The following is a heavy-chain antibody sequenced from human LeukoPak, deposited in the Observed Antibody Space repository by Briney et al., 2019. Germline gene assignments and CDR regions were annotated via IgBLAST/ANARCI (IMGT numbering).Heavy chain of an antibody. D-gene: IGHD1-1*01. Sequence: AETLSLTCTVSVASISKYNWRWIRHPPEGGLGCIGYVSYRGRPKQNTSLKSRVDIPSQTPKKPSSLKLTSVNAPDTAGFYWSRHERGAENLDYWGQGTLVAVSS. CDR3: SRHERGAENLDY. J-gene: IGHJ4*02. CDR2: VSYRGRP. V-gene: IGHV4-59*08. CDR1: VASISKYN.